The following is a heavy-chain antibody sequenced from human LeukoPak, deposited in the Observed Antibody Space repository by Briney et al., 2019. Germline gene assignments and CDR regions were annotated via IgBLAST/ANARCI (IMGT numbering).Heavy chain of an antibody. CDR3: ARCGRYSYGYDY. J-gene: IGHJ4*02. CDR2: IYSGGST. CDR1: GFTVSSNY. V-gene: IGHV3-53*01. D-gene: IGHD5-18*01. Sequence: GGSLRLSCAASGFTVSSNYMSWVRQAPGKGLEWVSVIYSGGSTYYADSVKGRFTISRDNSKNTLYLQMNSLRAEDTAVYYCARCGRYSYGYDYWGQGTLVTVSS.